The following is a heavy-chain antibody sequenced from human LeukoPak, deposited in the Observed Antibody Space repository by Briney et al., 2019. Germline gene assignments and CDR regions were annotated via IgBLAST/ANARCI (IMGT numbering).Heavy chain of an antibody. Sequence: GRSLRLSCAASGFSFSRYGMHWVRQAPGKGLEWVAVIWYDGSNKYYADSVKGRFTISRDDSKNTLYLQMNSLRAEDTAVYYCAKDLGRYRDNYFDYWGQGTLVTVSS. CDR1: GFSFSRYG. V-gene: IGHV3-33*06. D-gene: IGHD1-26*01. CDR2: IWYDGSNK. CDR3: AKDLGRYRDNYFDY. J-gene: IGHJ4*02.